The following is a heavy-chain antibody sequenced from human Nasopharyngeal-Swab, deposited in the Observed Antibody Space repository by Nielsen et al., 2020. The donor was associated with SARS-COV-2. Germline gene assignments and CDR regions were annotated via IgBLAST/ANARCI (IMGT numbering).Heavy chain of an antibody. D-gene: IGHD1-26*01. Sequence: GESLKISCAASGFTFSSYAMHWVRQAPGKGLEWVAVISYDGSNKYYADSVKGRFTISRDNSKNTLYLQMNSLRAEDTAVYYCARSYSGSYHGAFDYWGQGTLVTVSS. J-gene: IGHJ4*02. CDR3: ARSYSGSYHGAFDY. V-gene: IGHV3-30*04. CDR2: ISYDGSNK. CDR1: GFTFSSYA.